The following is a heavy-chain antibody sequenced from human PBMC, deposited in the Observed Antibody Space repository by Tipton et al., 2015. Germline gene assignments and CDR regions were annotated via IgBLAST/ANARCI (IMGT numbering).Heavy chain of an antibody. D-gene: IGHD3-10*01. CDR2: IYYSEIT. Sequence: TLSLTCSVSGDSVSSVRYNWNWIRQPPGKGLEWIAYIYYSEITNYNPSLKSRVNISVDTSKNHFSLKLRSVTAADTAIYYCARSRVGDRIDYPDDAFDIWGQGTMVTVSS. CDR3: ARSRVGDRIDYPDDAFDI. J-gene: IGHJ3*02. CDR1: GDSVSSVRYN. V-gene: IGHV4-61*03.